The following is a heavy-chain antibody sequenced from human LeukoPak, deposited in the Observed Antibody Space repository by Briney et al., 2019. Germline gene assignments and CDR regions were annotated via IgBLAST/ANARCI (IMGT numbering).Heavy chain of an antibody. CDR2: ISSGGGYI. CDR1: GFTFSSYS. V-gene: IGHV3-21*01. Sequence: GGSLRLSCAASGFTFSSYSMTWVRQAPGKGLEWVSSISSGGGYIYYADSVKGRFTTSRDNAKNSLYLQMNSLRAETTAVYYCARVATQDVWGSYRSIDYWGQGTLVTVSS. D-gene: IGHD3-16*02. J-gene: IGHJ4*02. CDR3: ARVATQDVWGSYRSIDY.